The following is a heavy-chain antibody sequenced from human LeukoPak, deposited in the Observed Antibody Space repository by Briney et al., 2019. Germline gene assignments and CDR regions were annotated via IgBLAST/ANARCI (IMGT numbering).Heavy chain of an antibody. J-gene: IGHJ4*02. V-gene: IGHV3-64*01. CDR2: ISSNGDST. Sequence: HPGGSLRLSCAASGFTFSSYAMHWVRQAPGKGLEYVSAISSNGDSTYYANSVKGRFTISRDNSKNTLYLQMNSLRAEDTAVYYCATQGQQLVLLANDYWGQGTLVTVSS. D-gene: IGHD6-13*01. CDR3: ATQGQQLVLLANDY. CDR1: GFTFSSYA.